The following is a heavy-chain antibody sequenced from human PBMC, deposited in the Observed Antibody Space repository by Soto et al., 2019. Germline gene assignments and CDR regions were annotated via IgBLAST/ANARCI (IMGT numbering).Heavy chain of an antibody. D-gene: IGHD1-26*01. CDR2: ITDDGTGA. CDR3: AGITQGDLIY. J-gene: IGHJ4*02. CDR1: GLTFRIHW. V-gene: IGHV3-74*01. Sequence: EVQLVESGGDLIQPGGSLRLSCAVSGLTFRIHWMHWVRQAPGQGLMWVARITDDGTGASYADSVKGRFTISRDNAKDTLYLQMKSLRVEDTAVYYCAGITQGDLIYWGQGTLVTVSS.